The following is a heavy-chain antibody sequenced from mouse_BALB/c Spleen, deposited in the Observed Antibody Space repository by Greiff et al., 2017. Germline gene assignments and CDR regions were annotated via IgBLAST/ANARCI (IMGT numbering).Heavy chain of an antibody. D-gene: IGHD2-4*01. Sequence: QVQLQQSGPELVRPGVSVKISCKGSGYTFTDYAMHWVKQSHAKSLEWIGVISTYYGNTNYNQKFKGKATMTVDKSSSTAYMELARLTSEDSAIYYCARPIYYDYDYAMDYWGQGTSVTVSS. J-gene: IGHJ4*01. V-gene: IGHV1-67*01. CDR1: GYTFTDYA. CDR2: ISTYYGNT. CDR3: ARPIYYDYDYAMDY.